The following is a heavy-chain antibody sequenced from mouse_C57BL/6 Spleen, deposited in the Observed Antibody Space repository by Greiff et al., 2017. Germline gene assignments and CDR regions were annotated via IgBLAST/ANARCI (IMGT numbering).Heavy chain of an antibody. CDR2: LNPSTGGT. V-gene: IGHV1-42*01. Sequence: VQLKESGPELVKPGASVKISCKASGYSFTGYYMNWVKQSPEKSLEWIGELNPSTGGTTYNQKFKAKATLTVDKSSSTAYMQLKSLTSEDSAVDYCARGDSPGGYWGQGTSVTVSS. CDR3: ARGDSPGGY. J-gene: IGHJ4*01. CDR1: GYSFTGYY.